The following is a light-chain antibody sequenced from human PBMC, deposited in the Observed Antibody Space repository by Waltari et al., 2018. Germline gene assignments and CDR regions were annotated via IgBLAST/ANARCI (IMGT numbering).Light chain of an antibody. CDR2: DNN. CDR3: GTWDTDLSVV. J-gene: IGLJ2*01. Sequence: QSVFTQPPSVSAAPGHKVTNSCSCTGSYIRQNFVSWYQQLPGTPPKLLIYDNNKRPSGIPDRFSGSKSGTSATLGITGLQTGDEADYYCGTWDTDLSVVFGGGTKLTVL. V-gene: IGLV1-51*01. CDR1: GSYIRQNF.